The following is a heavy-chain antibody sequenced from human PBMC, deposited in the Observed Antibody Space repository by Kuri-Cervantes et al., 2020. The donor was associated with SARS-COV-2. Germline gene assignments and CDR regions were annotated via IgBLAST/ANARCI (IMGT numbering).Heavy chain of an antibody. CDR3: ARDPNYDSSGYYGLTFDY. Sequence: ASVKVSCKASGYTFTSYGISWVRQAPGQGLEWMGWISAYNGNTNYAQKLQGRVTMTTDTSTSTAYMELRRLRSDDTAVYYCARDPNYDSSGYYGLTFDYRGQGTLVTVSS. J-gene: IGHJ4*02. CDR2: ISAYNGNT. D-gene: IGHD3-22*01. V-gene: IGHV1-18*01. CDR1: GYTFTSYG.